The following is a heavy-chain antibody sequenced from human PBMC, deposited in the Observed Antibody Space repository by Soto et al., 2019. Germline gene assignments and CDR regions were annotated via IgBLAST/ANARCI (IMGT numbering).Heavy chain of an antibody. CDR3: GRGECSSTSCYSIPVY. CDR2: IYYSGST. V-gene: IGHV4-59*01. D-gene: IGHD2-2*01. CDR1: GGSISSYY. Sequence: SETLSLTCTVSGGSISSYYWSWIRQPPGKGLEWIGYIYYSGSTNYNPSLKSRVTTSVDTSKNQFSLKLSSVTAADTAVYYCGRGECSSTSCYSIPVYWGRGTLATVCS. J-gene: IGHJ4*02.